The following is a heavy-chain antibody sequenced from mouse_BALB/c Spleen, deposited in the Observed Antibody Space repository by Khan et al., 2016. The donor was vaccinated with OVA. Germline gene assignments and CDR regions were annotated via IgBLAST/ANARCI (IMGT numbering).Heavy chain of an antibody. CDR1: GYSITSGYA. D-gene: IGHD1-1*01. J-gene: IGHJ2*01. Sequence: EVQLQESGPGLVKPSQSLSLTCTVTGYSITSGYAWNWIRQFPGNKLEWMGYISYSGGTSSNPSLKSRISITRDTSKNQFFLQLNSVTTEDTATYYCARGNYYGYYFDYWGQGTTLTVSS. CDR2: ISYSGGT. V-gene: IGHV3-2*02. CDR3: ARGNYYGYYFDY.